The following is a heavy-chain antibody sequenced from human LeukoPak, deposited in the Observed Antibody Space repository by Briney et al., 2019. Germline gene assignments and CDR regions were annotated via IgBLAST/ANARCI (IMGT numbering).Heavy chain of an antibody. CDR3: ARLLHYESSGYRPVDC. CDR2: VKEDGSEK. J-gene: IGHJ4*02. D-gene: IGHD3-22*01. Sequence: GGSLRLSCAASGFTFSSHSMSWVRQAPGKGQEWVANVKEDGSEKNYVDSVKGRFTISRDNAISSLYLQMNSLRAEDTAVYFCARLLHYESSGYRPVDCWGQGTLVTVSS. V-gene: IGHV3-7*01. CDR1: GFTFSSHS.